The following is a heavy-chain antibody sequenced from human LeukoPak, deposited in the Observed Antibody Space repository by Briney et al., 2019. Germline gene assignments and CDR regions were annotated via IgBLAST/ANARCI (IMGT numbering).Heavy chain of an antibody. D-gene: IGHD6-19*01. Sequence: PSETLSLTCTVSGGSISSYYWSWIRQPPGKGLEWIGYIYYSGSTNYNPSLKSRVTISVDTSKNQFSLKLSSVTAAGTAVYYCAGVSIAVASDAFDIWGQGTMVTVSS. CDR1: GGSISSYY. CDR2: IYYSGST. J-gene: IGHJ3*02. V-gene: IGHV4-59*12. CDR3: AGVSIAVASDAFDI.